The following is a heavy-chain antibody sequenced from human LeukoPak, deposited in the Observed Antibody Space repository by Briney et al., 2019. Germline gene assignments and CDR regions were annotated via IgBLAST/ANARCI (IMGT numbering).Heavy chain of an antibody. V-gene: IGHV3-30*02. CDR1: GFTFSSYG. CDR2: IRYDGSNK. CDR3: AKDMYYDFWSGYPDY. D-gene: IGHD3-3*01. J-gene: IGHJ4*02. Sequence: GGSLRLSYAASGFTFSSYGMHWVRQAPGKGLEWVAFIRYDGSNKYYADSVKGRFTISRDNSKNTLYLQMNSLRAEDTAVYYCAKDMYYDFWSGYPDYWGQGTLVTVSS.